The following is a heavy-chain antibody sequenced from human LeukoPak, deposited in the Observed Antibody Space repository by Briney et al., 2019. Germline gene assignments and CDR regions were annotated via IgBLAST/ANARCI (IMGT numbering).Heavy chain of an antibody. J-gene: IGHJ6*04. CDR3: ARDPIAGARIAAAGTDGMDV. CDR1: GFTFTNYA. Sequence: QPGTSLRLSCVASGFTFTNYAMSWVRQAPGKGLEWVSAITGSDGTSHYADSVKGRFTISRDNSKNTLYLQMNSLRAEDTAVYYCARDPIAGARIAAAGTDGMDVWGKGTTVTVSS. V-gene: IGHV3-23*01. D-gene: IGHD6-13*01. CDR2: ITGSDGTS.